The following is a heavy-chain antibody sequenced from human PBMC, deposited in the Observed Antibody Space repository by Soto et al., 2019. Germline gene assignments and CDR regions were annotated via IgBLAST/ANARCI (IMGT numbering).Heavy chain of an antibody. CDR3: TRRRDWTAMDPLDY. J-gene: IGHJ4*02. V-gene: IGHV3-73*02. D-gene: IGHD5-18*01. CDR2: IRSKVNTYVT. Sequence: EVQLVESGGALVQPGGSLKLPCAAFGFTLSDSALHWARQTSGKGLGWVGRIRSKVNTYVTAYAASVKGRFTISRDDSIGTTYLQMNSLKAEDTAVYYCTRRRDWTAMDPLDYWGQGTLVTVSS. CDR1: GFTLSDSA.